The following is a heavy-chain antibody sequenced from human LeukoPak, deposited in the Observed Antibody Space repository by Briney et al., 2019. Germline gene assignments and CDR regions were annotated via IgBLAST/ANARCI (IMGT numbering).Heavy chain of an antibody. Sequence: TGGSLRLSCAASGFTFSSYAMHWVRQAPGKGLEWVAVISYDGSNKYYADSVKGRFTISRDNSKNTLYLQMNSLRAEDTAVYYCARDWPALGGATNPYDAFDIWGQGTMVTVSS. V-gene: IGHV3-30*04. CDR1: GFTFSSYA. J-gene: IGHJ3*02. D-gene: IGHD1-26*01. CDR3: ARDWPALGGATNPYDAFDI. CDR2: ISYDGSNK.